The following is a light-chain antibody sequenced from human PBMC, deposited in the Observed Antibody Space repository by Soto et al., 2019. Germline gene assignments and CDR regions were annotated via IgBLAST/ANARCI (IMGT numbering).Light chain of an antibody. CDR3: PQSYRTPRT. CDR1: QSISSY. CDR2: AAS. V-gene: IGKV1-39*01. J-gene: IGKJ3*01. Sequence: DIQMTQSPSSLSASVGDRVTITCRASQSISSYLNWYQQKPGKAPTLLIHAASSLESAVPSRFSGSVPGTDFTVTISSLQPEDFATYYCPQSYRTPRTVGPGTIADSK.